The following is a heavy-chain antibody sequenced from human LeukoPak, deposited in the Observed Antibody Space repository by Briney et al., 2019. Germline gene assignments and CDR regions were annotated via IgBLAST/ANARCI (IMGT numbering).Heavy chain of an antibody. CDR3: ASLLGGGAYYYYMDV. J-gene: IGHJ6*03. CDR1: GFTFSSYS. D-gene: IGHD3-3*01. Sequence: PGGSLRLSCAASGFTFSSYSMNWVRQAPGKGLEGVSYISSSSSTIYYADTVKGGFTISRDNAKNSLYLQMNSLRAEDTAVYYCASLLGGGAYYYYMDVWGKGTTVTVSS. CDR2: ISSSSSTI. V-gene: IGHV3-48*04.